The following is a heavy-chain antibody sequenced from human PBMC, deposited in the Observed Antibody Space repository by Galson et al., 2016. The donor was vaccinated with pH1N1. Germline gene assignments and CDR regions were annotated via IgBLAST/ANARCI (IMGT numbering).Heavy chain of an antibody. CDR1: RFTFSSYW. CDR3: VRGALDYYDTSGFYFDL. Sequence: SLRLSCAASRFTFSSYWMSWVRQAPGKGLEWVASIIQEGSEKYYVDSVKGRFTISRDNAKNSLFLQMNSLRVEDTAVYYCVRGALDYYDTSGFYFDLWGQGTRVTVSS. V-gene: IGHV3-7*01. CDR2: IIQEGSEK. J-gene: IGHJ4*02. D-gene: IGHD3-22*01.